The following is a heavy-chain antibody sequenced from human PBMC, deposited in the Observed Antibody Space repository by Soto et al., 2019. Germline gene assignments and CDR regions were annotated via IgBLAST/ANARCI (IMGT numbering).Heavy chain of an antibody. V-gene: IGHV3-30-3*01. CDR2: ISYDGSNK. J-gene: IGHJ6*02. CDR1: GFTFSSYA. D-gene: IGHD3-10*01. Sequence: PGGSLRLSCAAAGFTFSSYAMHWVRQAPGKGLEWVAVISYDGSNKYYADSVKGRFTISRDNSKNTLYLQMNSLRAEDTAVYYCARDYYRFNSCFGFSMDVWGEGTTFTAPS. CDR3: ARDYYRFNSCFGFSMDV.